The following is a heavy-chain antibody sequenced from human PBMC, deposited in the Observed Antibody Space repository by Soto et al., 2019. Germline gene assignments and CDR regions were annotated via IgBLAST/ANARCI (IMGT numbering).Heavy chain of an antibody. J-gene: IGHJ2*01. D-gene: IGHD2-15*01. CDR2: ISASTRNT. Sequence: ASVKVSCKASRYTFTNYAISWVRQAPGQGLEWMGWISASTRNTDQAQNFQGRVTMTIDTSTNTANMELRSLRSDDTAVYYCARCYCSVGSCYACWHFDLWGRGTLVTVSS. CDR1: RYTFTNYA. CDR3: ARCYCSVGSCYACWHFDL. V-gene: IGHV1-18*01.